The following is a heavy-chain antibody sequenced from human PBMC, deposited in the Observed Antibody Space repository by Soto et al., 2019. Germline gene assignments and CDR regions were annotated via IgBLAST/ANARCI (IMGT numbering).Heavy chain of an antibody. CDR3: GRGGGRFYGMDV. V-gene: IGHV4-4*02. D-gene: IGHD3-3*01. Sequence: VQLQESGPGLVKPSGTLSLTCVFSGGSVSSVNWWRWVSQPPGQGLEWIGEVYFSGRTTVNWSLKSRVSMSVDKSKNKFSMTLSSVTAADTAVYYCGRGGGRFYGMDVWGQGTTVTVSS. CDR2: VYFSGRT. J-gene: IGHJ6*02. CDR1: GGSVSSVNW.